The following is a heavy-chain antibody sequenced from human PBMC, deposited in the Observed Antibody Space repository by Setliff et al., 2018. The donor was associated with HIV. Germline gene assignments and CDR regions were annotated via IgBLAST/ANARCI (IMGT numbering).Heavy chain of an antibody. CDR3: AKMHTAMDPDTFDI. CDR2: IRYDGSYR. Sequence: PGESLKISCAVSGFTFISYGMYWVRQAPGKGLEWVAFIRYDGSYRYYVDSVKGRFTISRDNSKNTMFLQMNSLRVEDTAIYYCAKMHTAMDPDTFDIWGQGTMVTV. V-gene: IGHV3-30*02. CDR1: GFTFISYG. D-gene: IGHD5-18*01. J-gene: IGHJ3*02.